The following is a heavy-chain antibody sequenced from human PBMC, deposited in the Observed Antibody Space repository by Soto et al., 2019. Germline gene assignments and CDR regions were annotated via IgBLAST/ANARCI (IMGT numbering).Heavy chain of an antibody. CDR3: ARIRVMAYYHAMDV. CDR1: GYTFSSYD. D-gene: IGHD2-8*01. Sequence: ASVKVSCKASGYTFSSYDINWVRQAPGQGLKWMGWMNPNFGDTDYAQKFQGRVTMTRNTSISTAYMELGSLRSEDTAVYYCARIRVMAYYHAMDVWGQGXTVTVYS. V-gene: IGHV1-8*01. J-gene: IGHJ6*02. CDR2: MNPNFGDT.